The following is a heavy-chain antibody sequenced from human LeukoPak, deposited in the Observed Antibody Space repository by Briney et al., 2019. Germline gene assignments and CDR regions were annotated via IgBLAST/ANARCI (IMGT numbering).Heavy chain of an antibody. CDR1: GGSISSYY. J-gene: IGHJ6*02. CDR2: IYTSGST. D-gene: IGHD3-10*01. Sequence: PSETLSLTCTVSGGSISSYYWSWIRQPAGKGLEWIGRIYTSGSTNYNPSLKSRVTMSVDTSKNQFSLKLSSVTAADTAVYYCARAVLTMVRGVITTPRPYYYYGMDVWGQGTTVTVSS. CDR3: ARAVLTMVRGVITTPRPYYYYGMDV. V-gene: IGHV4-4*07.